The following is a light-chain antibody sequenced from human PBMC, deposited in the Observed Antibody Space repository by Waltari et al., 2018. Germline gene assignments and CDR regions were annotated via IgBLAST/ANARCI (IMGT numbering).Light chain of an antibody. CDR2: EVS. CDR3: SSYTTSSAPWV. Sequence: QSALTQPASVSGSPGQSITISCSGTDSDVGAYDFVPWYQQHPGKAPHLIIYEVSNRPSGIFNRFSASKSGNTASLTISGLQAEDEADYYCSSYTTSSAPWVFGTGTRVTVL. V-gene: IGLV2-14*01. CDR1: DSDVGAYDF. J-gene: IGLJ1*01.